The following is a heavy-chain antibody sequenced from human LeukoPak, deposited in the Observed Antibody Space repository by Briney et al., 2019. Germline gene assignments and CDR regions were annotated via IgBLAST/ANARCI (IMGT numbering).Heavy chain of an antibody. V-gene: IGHV3-23*01. CDR3: ATSHPNSWYSY. J-gene: IGHJ4*02. D-gene: IGHD6-13*01. Sequence: GGSLRLSCAASGFTFSSQAMSWVRQAPGKGLEWVSVIGTSASITYYADSVKGRFTISRDNSKNTVYLQMNSLRAEDTAVYYCATSHPNSWYSYWGQGTLVSVST. CDR1: GFTFSSQA. CDR2: IGTSASIT.